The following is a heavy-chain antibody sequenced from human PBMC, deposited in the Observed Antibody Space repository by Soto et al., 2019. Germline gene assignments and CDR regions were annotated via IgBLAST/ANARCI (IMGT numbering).Heavy chain of an antibody. V-gene: IGHV4-31*03. D-gene: IGHD2-2*01. Sequence: SETLSLTCTVSGGSVSSGIDYWSWIRQPPGKGPEWIGYIYYSGSTYYNPPLKSRVTISVDTSKNQFSLKLSSVTAADTAVYYCARGGWIVLVPAADEYYFDYWGQGTLVTVSS. CDR2: IYYSGST. J-gene: IGHJ4*02. CDR1: GGSVSSGIDY. CDR3: ARGGWIVLVPAADEYYFDY.